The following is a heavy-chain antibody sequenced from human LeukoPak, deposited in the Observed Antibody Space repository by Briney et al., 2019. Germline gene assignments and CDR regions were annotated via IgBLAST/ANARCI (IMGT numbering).Heavy chain of an antibody. CDR2: IYYSGST. CDR3: ARTQGGYSYGTFDY. CDR1: GGSISSSSYY. V-gene: IGHV4-39*01. J-gene: IGHJ4*02. Sequence: SERLSLTCTVSGGSISSSSYYWGWIRQPPGKGLEWIGIIYYSGSTYYNPSLKSRVTISVDTSKNQFSLKLSSVTAADTAVYYCARTQGGYSYGTFDYWGQGTLVTVSS. D-gene: IGHD5-18*01.